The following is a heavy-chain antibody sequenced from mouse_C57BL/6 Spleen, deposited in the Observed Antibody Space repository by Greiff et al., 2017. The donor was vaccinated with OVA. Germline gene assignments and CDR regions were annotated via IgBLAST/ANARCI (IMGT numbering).Heavy chain of an antibody. CDR1: GFTFSSYG. Sequence: EVKLMESGGDLVKPGGSLKLSCAASGFTFSSYGMSWVRQTPDKRLEWVATISSGGSYPYYPDSVKGRFTISRDNAKNTLYLQMSSLKTEDTAMYYCARQITTAMDYWGQGTSVTVSS. D-gene: IGHD2-4*01. J-gene: IGHJ4*01. V-gene: IGHV5-6*01. CDR3: ARQITTAMDY. CDR2: ISSGGSYP.